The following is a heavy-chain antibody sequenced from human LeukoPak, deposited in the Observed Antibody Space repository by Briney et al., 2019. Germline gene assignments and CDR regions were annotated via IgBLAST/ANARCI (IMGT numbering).Heavy chain of an antibody. D-gene: IGHD6-13*01. V-gene: IGHV3-9*01. Sequence: GRSLRLSCAASGFTFDDYAMHWVRQAPGKGLEWVSGISWNSGSIGYADSVKGRFTISRDNAKNSLYLKMNSLRAEDTALYYCAKDMRPLAAAGNFDYWGQGTLVTVSS. CDR3: AKDMRPLAAAGNFDY. CDR2: ISWNSGSI. CDR1: GFTFDDYA. J-gene: IGHJ4*02.